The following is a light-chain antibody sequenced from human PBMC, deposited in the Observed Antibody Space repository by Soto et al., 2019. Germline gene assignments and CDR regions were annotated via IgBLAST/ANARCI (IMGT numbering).Light chain of an antibody. CDR2: GAS. CDR3: QQYGSSYPWT. V-gene: IGKV3-20*01. J-gene: IGKJ1*01. Sequence: EIVLTQSPGTLSLSPGERATLSCRGSQSVSSNYLAWYQQKPGQAPRLLIYGASSRATGIPDRFSGSGSGTDFTLTIRRLEPEDFAVYYCQQYGSSYPWTFGQGTNVAIK. CDR1: QSVSSNY.